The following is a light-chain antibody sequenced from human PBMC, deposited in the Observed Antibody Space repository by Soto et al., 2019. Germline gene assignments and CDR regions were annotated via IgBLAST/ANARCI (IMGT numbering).Light chain of an antibody. CDR3: SSYTSSSTLNYV. CDR2: DVS. CDR1: SSEVGGYNY. V-gene: IGLV2-14*01. Sequence: QSALTQPASVAGAPGQSITISCTGTSSEVGGYNYVSWYQQHPGKAPKLMIYDVSNRPSGVSNRFSGSESGNTASLTISGLQAEDEADYYCSSYTSSSTLNYVFGTGTKATVL. J-gene: IGLJ1*01.